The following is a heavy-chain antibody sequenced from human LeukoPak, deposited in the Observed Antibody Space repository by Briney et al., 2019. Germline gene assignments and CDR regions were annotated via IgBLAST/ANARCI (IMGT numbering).Heavy chain of an antibody. Sequence: SETLSLTCTVSGGSISSSSCYWGWIRQPPGKGLEWIGSIYYSGSTYYNPSLKSRVTISVDTSKNQFSLKLSSVTAADTAVYYCARGRSSMVRGYYYYYMDVWGKGTTVTISS. CDR3: ARGRSSMVRGYYYYYMDV. CDR1: GGSISSSSCY. J-gene: IGHJ6*03. CDR2: IYYSGST. D-gene: IGHD3-10*01. V-gene: IGHV4-39*07.